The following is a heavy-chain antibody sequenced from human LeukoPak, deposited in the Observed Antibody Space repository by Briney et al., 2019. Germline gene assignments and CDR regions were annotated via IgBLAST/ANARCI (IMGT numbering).Heavy chain of an antibody. V-gene: IGHV4-39*01. CDR2: IYYSGTT. J-gene: IGHJ5*02. CDR1: GDSISRSSYY. CDR3: ARHVRDPTSGILNSFDP. Sequence: SETLSLTCTVSGDSISRSSYYWGWIRQSPGKGLEGIGSIYYSGTTYYNSSLKSRVTISVDTSKNQFSLNLMSVTAADTAVYYCARHVRDPTSGILNSFDPWGQGTLVTVSS. D-gene: IGHD3-3*01.